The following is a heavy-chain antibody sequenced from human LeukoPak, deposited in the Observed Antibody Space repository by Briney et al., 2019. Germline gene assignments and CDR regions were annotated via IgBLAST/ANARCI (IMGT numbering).Heavy chain of an antibody. D-gene: IGHD6-13*01. CDR3: AKTPGYSSSWYSG. V-gene: IGHV3-30-3*02. J-gene: IGHJ4*02. Sequence: GGSLRLSCAASGFTFSSYAMHWVRQAPGKGLEWVAVISYDGSNKYYADSVKGRFTISRDNSKNTLYLQMNSLRAEDTAVYYCAKTPGYSSSWYSGWGQGTLVTVSS. CDR2: ISYDGSNK. CDR1: GFTFSSYA.